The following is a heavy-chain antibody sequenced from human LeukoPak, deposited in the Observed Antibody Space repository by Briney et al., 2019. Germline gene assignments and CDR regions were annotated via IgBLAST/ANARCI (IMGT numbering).Heavy chain of an antibody. Sequence: GGSLRLSCAASGFIFNKNWMSWVRQAPGKGLEWVSSISESGGSKYHADSVKGRFTISRDNSQNTLYLQMNSLRAEDTAVYYCAKRAAARTLDYWGQGTLVTVSS. D-gene: IGHD6-6*01. J-gene: IGHJ4*02. CDR3: AKRAAARTLDY. CDR2: ISESGGSK. CDR1: GFIFNKNW. V-gene: IGHV3-23*01.